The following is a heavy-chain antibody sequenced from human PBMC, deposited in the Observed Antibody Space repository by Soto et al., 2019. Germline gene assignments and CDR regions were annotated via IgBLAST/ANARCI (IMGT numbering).Heavy chain of an antibody. CDR1: GFTFSDYY. Sequence: QVQLVESGGGLVKPGGSLRLSCAASGFTFSDYYMSWIRQAPGKGLEWVSYITGSGGTIYYADSVKGRFTISRDNAKNSLSLQMNSLRAEDTALYYCARLPGDLDAFDIWGQGTMVTVSS. CDR2: ITGSGGTI. J-gene: IGHJ3*02. CDR3: ARLPGDLDAFDI. D-gene: IGHD4-17*01. V-gene: IGHV3-11*01.